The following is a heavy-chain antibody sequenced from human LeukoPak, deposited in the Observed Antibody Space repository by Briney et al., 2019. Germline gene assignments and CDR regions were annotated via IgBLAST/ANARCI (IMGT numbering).Heavy chain of an antibody. CDR1: GFTLSIFG. D-gene: IGHD6-13*01. CDR2: IRYDGSNK. V-gene: IGHV3-30*02. J-gene: IGHJ4*02. CDR3: AKDSKVRIAAAGTGY. Sequence: GGSLRLFCAASGFTLSIFGMHWVPQAPGKGLEWGAFIRYDGSNKYYADSVKGRFSISRDNSKNTLYLQMNSLRAEDTAVYYCAKDSKVRIAAAGTGYWGQGTLVTVSS.